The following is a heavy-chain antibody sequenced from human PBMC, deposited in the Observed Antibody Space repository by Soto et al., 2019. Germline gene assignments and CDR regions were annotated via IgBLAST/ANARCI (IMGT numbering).Heavy chain of an antibody. CDR3: ARTTMVRGVITYYFDY. CDR2: IYYSGST. J-gene: IGHJ4*02. V-gene: IGHV4-59*08. CDR1: DGSISSYY. Sequence: SETLSLTCTVSDGSISSYYWSWIRQPPGKGLEWIGYIYYSGSTNYNPSLKSRVTISVDTSKNQFSLKLSSVTAADTAVYYCARTTMVRGVITYYFDYWGQGTLVTSPQ. D-gene: IGHD3-10*01.